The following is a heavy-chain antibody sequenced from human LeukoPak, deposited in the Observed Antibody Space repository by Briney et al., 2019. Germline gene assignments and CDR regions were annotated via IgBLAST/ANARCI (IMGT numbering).Heavy chain of an antibody. D-gene: IGHD6-19*01. V-gene: IGHV4-59*01. CDR2: IYYSGST. CDR1: GGSISSYY. J-gene: IGHJ6*02. CDR3: TREEPEYNSGWSMDV. Sequence: SETLSLTCTVSGGSISSYYWSWIRQPPGKGLEWIGYIYYSGSTNYNPSLKSRVTISVDTSKNQFSLKLSSVTAADTAVYYCTREEPEYNSGWSMDVWGQGTTVTVSS.